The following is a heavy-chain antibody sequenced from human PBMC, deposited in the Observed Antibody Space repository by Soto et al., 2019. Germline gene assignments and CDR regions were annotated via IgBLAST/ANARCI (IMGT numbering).Heavy chain of an antibody. V-gene: IGHV3-33*01. CDR3: ARDLNDFWSGYLSLDY. D-gene: IGHD3-3*01. Sequence: GGSLRLSCAASGFTFSSYGMHWVRQAPGKGLEWVAVIWYDGSNKHYADSVKGRFTISRDNSKNTLYLQMNSLRAEDTAVYYCARDLNDFWSGYLSLDYWGQGTLVTVSS. J-gene: IGHJ4*02. CDR1: GFTFSSYG. CDR2: IWYDGSNK.